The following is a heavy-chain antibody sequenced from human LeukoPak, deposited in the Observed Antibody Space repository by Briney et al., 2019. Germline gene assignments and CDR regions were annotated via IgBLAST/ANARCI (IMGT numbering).Heavy chain of an antibody. D-gene: IGHD3-9*01. CDR2: INSDGSST. CDR3: ARDQGGILTGYYTEFDY. CDR1: GFTFSSYW. Sequence: GGSLRLSCAASGFTFSSYWMHWVGQAPGKGLVWVSCINSDGSSTSYADSVKGRFTISRDNAKNTLYLQMNSLRAEDTAVYYCARDQGGILTGYYTEFDYWGQGTLVTVSS. V-gene: IGHV3-74*01. J-gene: IGHJ4*02.